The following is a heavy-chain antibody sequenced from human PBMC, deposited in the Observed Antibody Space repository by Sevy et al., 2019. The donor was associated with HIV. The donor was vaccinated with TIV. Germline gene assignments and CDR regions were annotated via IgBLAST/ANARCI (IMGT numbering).Heavy chain of an antibody. J-gene: IGHJ2*01. CDR3: ATAGCRRPVVECDWYFDV. Sequence: SETLSLSCAVSGASITSYYWNWIRQSPGKGLEWIAYVYHSGTTSYNPSLKSRVSTSLDTSREQFALTLYSVTAADSAVYYWATAGCRRPVVECDWYFDVWGRGILVTVSS. D-gene: IGHD3-22*01. CDR1: GASITSYY. CDR2: VYHSGTT. V-gene: IGHV4-59*12.